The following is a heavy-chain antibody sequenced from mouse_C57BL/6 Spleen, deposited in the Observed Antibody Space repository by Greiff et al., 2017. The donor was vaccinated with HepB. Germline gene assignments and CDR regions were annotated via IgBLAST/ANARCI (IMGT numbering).Heavy chain of an antibody. V-gene: IGHV1-82*01. CDR2: IYPGDGDT. J-gene: IGHJ4*01. D-gene: IGHD1-1*01. Sequence: VQLQQSGPELVKPGASVKISCKASGYAFSSSWMNWVKQRPGKGLEWIGRIYPGDGDTNYNGKFKGKATLTADKSSSTAYMQLSSLTSEDSAVYFSEVVSLDYAMDYWGQGTSVTVSS. CDR3: EVVSLDYAMDY. CDR1: GYAFSSSW.